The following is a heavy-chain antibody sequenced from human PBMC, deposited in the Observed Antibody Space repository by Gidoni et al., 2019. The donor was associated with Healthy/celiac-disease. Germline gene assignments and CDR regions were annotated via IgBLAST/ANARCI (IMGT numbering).Heavy chain of an antibody. CDR1: GFTFSSYA. V-gene: IGHV3-23*01. J-gene: IGHJ4*02. CDR2: ISGSGGST. CDR3: AKFEYYDFWSGYYGYFDY. Sequence: EVQLLESGGGLVQPGGSLRLSCAASGFTFSSYAMSWVRQAPGKGLEWVSAISGSGGSTYYADSGKGRFTISRDNAKNTLYLQMNSLRAEDTAVYYCAKFEYYDFWSGYYGYFDYWGQGTLVTVSS. D-gene: IGHD3-3*01.